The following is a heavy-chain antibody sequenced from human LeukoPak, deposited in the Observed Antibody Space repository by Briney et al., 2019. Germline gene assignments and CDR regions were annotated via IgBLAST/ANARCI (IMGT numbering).Heavy chain of an antibody. D-gene: IGHD6-6*01. CDR1: GFTFSSYA. Sequence: PGRSLRLSCAASGFTFSSYAMHWVRQAPGKGLEWVAVISYDGSNKYYADSVKGRFTISRDNSKNTLYLQMNSLRAEDTAVYYCARDGRIAARIRWFDPWGQGTLVTVSS. J-gene: IGHJ5*02. V-gene: IGHV3-30-3*01. CDR2: ISYDGSNK. CDR3: ARDGRIAARIRWFDP.